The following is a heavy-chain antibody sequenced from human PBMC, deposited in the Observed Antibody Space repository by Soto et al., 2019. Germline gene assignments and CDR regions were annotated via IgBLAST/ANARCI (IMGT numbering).Heavy chain of an antibody. D-gene: IGHD2-15*01. CDR3: VRGGGGGLFDP. CDR2: ISPGSRYP. CDR1: GFTFGDSY. J-gene: IGHJ5*02. V-gene: IGHV3-11*06. Sequence: LRLSCAGSGFTFGDSYMSWIRQAPGKGLEWPSYISPGSRYPAYADSVKGRFTISRDNAKRSLYLQMMSLTAEDTAIYYCVRGGGGGLFDPWGQGTMVTVSS.